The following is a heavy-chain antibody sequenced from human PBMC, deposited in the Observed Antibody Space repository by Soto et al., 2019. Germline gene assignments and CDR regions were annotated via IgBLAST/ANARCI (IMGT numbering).Heavy chain of an antibody. V-gene: IGHV4-59*01. CDR2: IYHSGST. Sequence: KASETLSLTCTVSGGSTGGDSWSWIRQSPGKGLDFIGYIYHSGSTNYNPSLKSRVTISMDTSKNQFSLRLSSVTAADTAVYYCARAGIVQVSYAMDVWGQGTTVTVSS. CDR1: GGSTGGDS. CDR3: ARAGIVQVSYAMDV. J-gene: IGHJ6*02. D-gene: IGHD2-8*01.